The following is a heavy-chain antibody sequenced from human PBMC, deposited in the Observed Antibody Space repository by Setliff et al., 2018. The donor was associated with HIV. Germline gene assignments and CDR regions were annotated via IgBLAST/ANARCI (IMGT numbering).Heavy chain of an antibody. CDR2: IYKAGKT. D-gene: IGHD5-18*01. V-gene: IGHV3-53*01. CDR3: AKGGYGGAYYVAGY. CDR1: GFTFSDAW. Sequence: GGSLRLSCAGSGFTFSDAWITWVRQAPGKGLEWVTLIYKAGKTYYADFVKGRFTIARDDTKNTVSLQMTNLEPGDTAMYYCAKGGYGGAYYVAGYWGQGTKVTV. J-gene: IGHJ4*02.